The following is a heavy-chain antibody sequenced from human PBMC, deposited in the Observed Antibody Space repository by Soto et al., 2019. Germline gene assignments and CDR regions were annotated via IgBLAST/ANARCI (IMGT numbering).Heavy chain of an antibody. CDR1: GFTFSNYD. Sequence: QVQLVESGGGVVQPGRSLRLSCAASGFTFSNYDMHWVRQAPGKGLEWVAVISYDGSNKYYADPVKGRFTISRDNSKNTLYLHMNSLRAEDTAVYYLHLSDYSKETGYYYYMDVWGKGTTVTVSS. V-gene: IGHV3-30*03. D-gene: IGHD4-4*01. J-gene: IGHJ6*03. CDR2: ISYDGSNK. CDR3: HLSDYSKETGYYYYMDV.